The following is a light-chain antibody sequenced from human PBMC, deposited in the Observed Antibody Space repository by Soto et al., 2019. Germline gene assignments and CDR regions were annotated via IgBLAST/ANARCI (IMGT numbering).Light chain of an antibody. CDR3: SSYTIRSTVV. Sequence: QSVLTQPASVSGSPGQSITISCTGTSRDVGAYNYVSWYQHHPGKAPKLMIYDVANRPSGVSNRFSGSKSGNTASLTISGLQAEDEADYYCSSYTIRSTVVFGGGTKLTVL. CDR2: DVA. J-gene: IGLJ2*01. V-gene: IGLV2-14*03. CDR1: SRDVGAYNY.